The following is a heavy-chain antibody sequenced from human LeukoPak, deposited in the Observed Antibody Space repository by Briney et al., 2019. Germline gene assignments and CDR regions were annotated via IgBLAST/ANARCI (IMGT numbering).Heavy chain of an antibody. CDR2: ISYDGSNK. D-gene: IGHD1-1*01. J-gene: IGHJ4*02. CDR3: ARENWNEYYFDY. CDR1: GFTFSSYA. V-gene: IGHV3-30*01. Sequence: PGGSLRLSCAASGFTFSSYAMHWVRQAPGKGLEWVAVISYDGSNKYYADSVKGRFTISRDNSKNTLYLQMNSLRAEDTAVYYCARENWNEYYFDYWGQGTLVTVSS.